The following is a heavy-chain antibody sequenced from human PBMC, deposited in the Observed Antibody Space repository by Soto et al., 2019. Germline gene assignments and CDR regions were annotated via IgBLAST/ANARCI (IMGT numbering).Heavy chain of an antibody. CDR3: AKEPAVAGMLALDF. J-gene: IGHJ4*02. V-gene: IGHV1-3*01. CDR1: GYTFTNYI. CDR2: INAANGNT. D-gene: IGHD6-19*01. Sequence: QAQIVQSGVEVKTPGASVKISCKDSGYTFTNYITHWVRQAPGQRLEWMGWINAANGNTKYSQKFQGRVTITTDTSATTVYMDLNSLKSEDTAVYYCAKEPAVAGMLALDFWGQGTLVTVSS.